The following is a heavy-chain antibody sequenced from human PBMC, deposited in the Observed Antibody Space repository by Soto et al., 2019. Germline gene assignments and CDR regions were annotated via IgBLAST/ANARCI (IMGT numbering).Heavy chain of an antibody. Sequence: EVQLLESGGGLVQPGGSLRLSCAASGFTFNNNAMSWVRQAPGKGLEWVSAISGSGGTTYYADSVRGRFTISRDNSKNTLYLKMNSLRAEDTAVYYCAKDIFGVVITGAFDIWGQGTMVTVSS. CDR1: GFTFNNNA. CDR3: AKDIFGVVITGAFDI. J-gene: IGHJ3*02. CDR2: ISGSGGTT. D-gene: IGHD3-3*02. V-gene: IGHV3-23*01.